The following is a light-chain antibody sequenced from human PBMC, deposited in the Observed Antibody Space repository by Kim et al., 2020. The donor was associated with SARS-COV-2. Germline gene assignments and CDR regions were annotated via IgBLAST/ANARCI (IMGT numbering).Light chain of an antibody. CDR3: QQHGVSSMYT. CDR2: GAS. V-gene: IGKV3-20*01. J-gene: IGKJ2*01. Sequence: EVVLTQSPGTLSLSPGERATLSCRASQRISSSYLAWYQQKPGQAPRLLLYGASNRAAGIPDRFSGSGSGTDFTLTISRLEAEDFAVYYRQQHGVSSMYTFGQGTKLEI. CDR1: QRISSSY.